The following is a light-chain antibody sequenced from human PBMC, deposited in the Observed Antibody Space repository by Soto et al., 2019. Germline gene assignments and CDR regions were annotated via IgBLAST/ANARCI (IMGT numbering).Light chain of an antibody. V-gene: IGLV2-8*01. CDR1: SSDVGGYNF. CDR2: EVS. J-gene: IGLJ1*01. CDR3: NSYAGSNIYV. Sequence: QSVLTQPPSASGSPGQSVTISCTGTSSDVGGYNFVSWYQHHPGKAPKLIIYEVSKRPSGVPNRFSGSKSGNTASLTVSGLRAEDEADYYCNSYAGSNIYVFGSGTKSPS.